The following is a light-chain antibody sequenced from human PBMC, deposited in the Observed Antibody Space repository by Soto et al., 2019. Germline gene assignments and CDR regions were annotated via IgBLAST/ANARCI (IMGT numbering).Light chain of an antibody. CDR2: GAS. Sequence: EIVLTQSPGTLSSSPGERDILSCRASQSVSSNYLAWYQQKPGQAPRLLIYGASSRATGIPDRFSGSGSGTDFTLTISRLEPEDFTVYFCHQYGSSPQTFGQGTRVDIK. CDR3: HQYGSSPQT. V-gene: IGKV3-20*01. J-gene: IGKJ1*01. CDR1: QSVSSNY.